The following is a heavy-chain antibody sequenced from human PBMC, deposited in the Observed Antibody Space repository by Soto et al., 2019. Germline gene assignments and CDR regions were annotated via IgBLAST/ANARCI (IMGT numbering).Heavy chain of an antibody. D-gene: IGHD2-2*03. J-gene: IGHJ4*02. CDR3: ARDLVPGYPGYSDY. CDR1: GYTFSNYG. CDR2: ISAYNGNT. V-gene: IGHV1-18*01. Sequence: QVQLVQSGAEVKKPGASVKVSCKTSGYTFSNYGINWVRLAPGQGLEWMGWISAYNGNTNSAQKFQDRVTLTADTSTSTAYMELRSLRSDDTALYYCARDLVPGYPGYSDYWGQGTLVTVSS.